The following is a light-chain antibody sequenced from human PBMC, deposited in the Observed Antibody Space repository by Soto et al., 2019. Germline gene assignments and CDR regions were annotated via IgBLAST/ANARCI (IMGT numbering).Light chain of an antibody. CDR3: QQYDYWPPWT. Sequence: DIQMTQSPSSLSASVEDRVIITCRASQSISNHLNWYQQKPGKAPKLLIFAASSLQSGVPSRFSGSRSGPDFTLTISSLQSEDSAVYYCQQYDYWPPWTFGQGTKVDIK. CDR2: AAS. J-gene: IGKJ1*01. V-gene: IGKV1-39*01. CDR1: QSISNH.